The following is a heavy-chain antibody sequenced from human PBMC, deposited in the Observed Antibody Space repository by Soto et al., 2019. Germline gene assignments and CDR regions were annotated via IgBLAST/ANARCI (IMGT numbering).Heavy chain of an antibody. CDR1: GGSINTGDYY. CDR3: ARGVDFEGFSPYGMDV. V-gene: IGHV4-30-4*01. CDR2: IYYSGTT. D-gene: IGHD3-3*01. Sequence: SETLSLTCTVSGGSINTGDYYWTWIRQPRGKGLEWIGYIYYSGTTYYNPSLKSRVSLSLDTSKNHFSLRLTSVTAADTAVYYCARGVDFEGFSPYGMDVWGQGTTVTVSS. J-gene: IGHJ6*02.